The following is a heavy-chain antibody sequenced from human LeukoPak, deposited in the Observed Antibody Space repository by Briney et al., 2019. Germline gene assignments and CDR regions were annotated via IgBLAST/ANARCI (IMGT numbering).Heavy chain of an antibody. CDR2: IYHSGST. CDR1: GGSFSGYY. V-gene: IGHV4-34*01. Sequence: SETLSLTCAVYGGSFSGYYWSWIRQPPGKGLEWIGEIYHSGSTNYNPSLKSRVTISVDKSKNQFSLNLSSVTAADTAVYYCARGTIAAAAIFDYWGQGTLVTVSS. D-gene: IGHD6-13*01. CDR3: ARGTIAAAAIFDY. J-gene: IGHJ4*02.